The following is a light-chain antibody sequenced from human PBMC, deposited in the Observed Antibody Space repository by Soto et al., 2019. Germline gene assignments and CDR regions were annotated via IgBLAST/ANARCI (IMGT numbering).Light chain of an antibody. CDR1: SSNIGSNH. CDR3: AAWDDSLSGVV. V-gene: IGLV1-47*01. J-gene: IGLJ2*01. Sequence: QSVLAQPPSASGTPGQRVTISCSGSSSNIGSNHVYWYQQLPGTAPKLLIYRNNQRPSGVPDRFSGSKSGTSASLAISGRRSEDEADYYCAAWDDSLSGVVFGGGTKLTVL. CDR2: RNN.